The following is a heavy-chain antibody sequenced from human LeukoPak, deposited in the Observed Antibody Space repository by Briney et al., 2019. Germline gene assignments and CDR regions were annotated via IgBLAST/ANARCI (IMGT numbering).Heavy chain of an antibody. CDR3: ARHLFYDYVWGSYRYPNWFDP. D-gene: IGHD3-16*02. CDR2: IYHSGST. Sequence: SETLSLTCSVSGYSISSGSYWGWIRQPPGKGLEWIGSIYHSGSTNYNPSLKSRVTISVDTSKNQFSLKLSSVTAADTAVYYCARHLFYDYVWGSYRYPNWFDPWGQGTLVTVSS. CDR1: GYSISSGSY. V-gene: IGHV4-38-2*02. J-gene: IGHJ5*02.